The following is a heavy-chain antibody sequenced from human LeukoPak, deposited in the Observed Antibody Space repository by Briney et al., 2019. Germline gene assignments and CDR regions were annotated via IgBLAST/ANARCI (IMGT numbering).Heavy chain of an antibody. CDR2: IIPIFGTA. CDR3: ARSPTWKKVAVTTKYYFDY. D-gene: IGHD4-17*01. CDR1: GGTFSSYA. J-gene: IGHJ4*02. Sequence: ASVKVSCKASGGTFSSYAISWVRQAPGQGLEWMGGIIPIFGTANYAQKFQGRVTITTDESTSTAYMELSSLRPEDTAVYYCARSPTWKKVAVTTKYYFDYWGQGTLVTVSS. V-gene: IGHV1-69*05.